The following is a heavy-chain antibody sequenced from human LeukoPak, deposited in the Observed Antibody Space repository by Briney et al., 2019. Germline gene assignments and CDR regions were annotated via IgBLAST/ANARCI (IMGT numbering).Heavy chain of an antibody. J-gene: IGHJ4*02. Sequence: PGGSLRLSCAASGFTVSANYLTWVRQTPGQGLEWVSVIYSGGSTFYADSVKGRFTISRDKSKNTVYLQMNSLRAEDTAVYYCTKDEPGSSWFNWGQGTLVTVSS. D-gene: IGHD6-13*01. CDR1: GFTVSANY. CDR3: TKDEPGSSWFN. V-gene: IGHV3-53*03. CDR2: IYSGGST.